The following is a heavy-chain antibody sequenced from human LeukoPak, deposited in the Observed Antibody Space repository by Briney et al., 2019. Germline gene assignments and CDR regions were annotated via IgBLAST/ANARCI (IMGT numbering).Heavy chain of an antibody. V-gene: IGHV4-38-2*02. Sequence: SETLSLTCTVSGYSLSSGYYWGWIRQPPGKGPGWIGSIYHSGSTYYNPSLKSRVTISVDRSKNQFSLKLSSVTAADTAVYYCARDIPDYSNPYYYYYMDVWGKGTTVTVSS. J-gene: IGHJ6*03. CDR2: IYHSGST. CDR1: GYSLSSGYY. D-gene: IGHD4-11*01. CDR3: ARDIPDYSNPYYYYYMDV.